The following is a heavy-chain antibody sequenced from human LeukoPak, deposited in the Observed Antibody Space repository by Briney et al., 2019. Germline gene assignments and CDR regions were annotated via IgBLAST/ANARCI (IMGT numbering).Heavy chain of an antibody. J-gene: IGHJ3*02. D-gene: IGHD4/OR15-4a*01. CDR2: ISSSGSTI. Sequence: GGSLRLSCAASGFTFSDYYMSWIRQAPGKRLEWVSYISSSGSTIYYADSVKGRSTISRDNAKNSLYLQMNSLRAKDTAVYYCARVGAPDAFDIWGQGTMVTVSS. CDR3: ARVGAPDAFDI. CDR1: GFTFSDYY. V-gene: IGHV3-11*04.